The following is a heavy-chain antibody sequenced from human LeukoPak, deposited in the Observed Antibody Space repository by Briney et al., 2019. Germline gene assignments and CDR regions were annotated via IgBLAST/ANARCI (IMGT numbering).Heavy chain of an antibody. V-gene: IGHV3-66*01. CDR2: IYSGGST. CDR1: EITVSANY. J-gene: IGHJ3*01. CDR3: ARESSRAFDF. Sequence: GGSLRPSCAASEITVSANYLNWVRQAPGKGVEWVSVIYSGGSTYYADSVKDRFTISRDNSRNTLYLQMNSLRAEDTALYYCARESSRAFDFWGHGTMVTVSS.